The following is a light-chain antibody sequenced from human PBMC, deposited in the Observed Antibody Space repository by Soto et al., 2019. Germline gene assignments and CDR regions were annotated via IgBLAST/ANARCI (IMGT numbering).Light chain of an antibody. Sequence: DIVLRQSPGTLSLSPGERATLSCRASQSVSFGYLAWYQQQPGQAPRLLIYGASSRATGIPDRFSGSGSGTDFTLTISRMEPEDFAVYFCQQYGGSVTFGGGTKVDI. CDR3: QQYGGSVT. V-gene: IGKV3-20*01. CDR2: GAS. CDR1: QSVSFGY. J-gene: IGKJ4*01.